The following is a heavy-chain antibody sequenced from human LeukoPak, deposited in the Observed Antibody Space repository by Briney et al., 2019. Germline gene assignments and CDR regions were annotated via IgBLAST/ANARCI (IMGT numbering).Heavy chain of an antibody. D-gene: IGHD3-22*01. CDR1: GFTFDDYG. CDR2: INWNGGST. CDR3: ARDQRYYDSSGYSDY. V-gene: IGHV3-20*04. Sequence: GGSLRLSCAASGFTFDDYGMSWVRQAPGKGLEWVSGINWNGGSTGYADSVKGRLTISRDNAKNSLYLRMNSLRAEDTAVYYCARDQRYYDSSGYSDYWGQGTLVTVSS. J-gene: IGHJ4*02.